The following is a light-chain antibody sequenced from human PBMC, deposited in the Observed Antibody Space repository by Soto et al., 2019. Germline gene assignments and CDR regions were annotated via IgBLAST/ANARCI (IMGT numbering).Light chain of an antibody. CDR2: GAS. V-gene: IGKV3-15*01. CDR3: QRYNTWPIT. Sequence: EIVMTQSPATLSVSPGETATLSCRASQSVSSNLGWYQQKPGQAPRLLIYGASTRATGIPARFSGSGSGTEFTLTISSLQSEDFAVYSCQRYNTWPITFGQGTRLEI. CDR1: QSVSSN. J-gene: IGKJ5*01.